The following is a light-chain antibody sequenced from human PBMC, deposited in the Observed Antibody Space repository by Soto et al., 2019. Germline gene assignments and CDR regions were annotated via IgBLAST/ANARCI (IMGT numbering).Light chain of an antibody. V-gene: IGKV3-15*01. Sequence: EIVMTQSPATLSVSPGVRATLSCRASQSVSSTLAWYQQKPGQSPRLLIHGASTRATGIPARFGGSGSGTEFTLTISSLQSEDFAVYYCQQYNNWPLTFGGGTKVEI. CDR1: QSVSST. CDR3: QQYNNWPLT. J-gene: IGKJ4*01. CDR2: GAS.